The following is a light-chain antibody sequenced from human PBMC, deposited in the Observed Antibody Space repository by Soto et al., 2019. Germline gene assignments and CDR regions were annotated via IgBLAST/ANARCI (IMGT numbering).Light chain of an antibody. CDR1: SSDVGEYNY. CDR3: FSYAGSRV. J-gene: IGLJ3*02. Sequence: QSALTQPRSVSGSPGQSVTISCTGSSSDVGEYNYVSWYQHHPGNAPKLMIYDVSKRPSGVPDRFSGSKSGNTASLTISGLQAEDEANYYCFSYAGSRVFGAGTKLTVL. V-gene: IGLV2-11*01. CDR2: DVS.